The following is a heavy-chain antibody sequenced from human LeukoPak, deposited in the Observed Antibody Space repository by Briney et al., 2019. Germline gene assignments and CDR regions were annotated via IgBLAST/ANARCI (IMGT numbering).Heavy chain of an antibody. V-gene: IGHV3-53*01. CDR3: ARDAVSGDAFDI. CDR2: IYSGGST. CDR1: GFTVSSNY. D-gene: IGHD3-22*01. Sequence: GGSLRLSCAASGFTVSSNYVSWVRQAPGKGLEWVSVIYSGGSTYYADSVKGRFTISRDNSKNTLYLQMNSLRAEDTAVYYCARDAVSGDAFDIWGQGTMVTVSS. J-gene: IGHJ3*02.